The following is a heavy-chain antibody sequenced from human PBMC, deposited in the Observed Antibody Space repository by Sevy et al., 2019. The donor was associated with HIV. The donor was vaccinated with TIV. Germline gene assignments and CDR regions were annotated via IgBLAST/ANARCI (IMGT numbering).Heavy chain of an antibody. CDR2: FDPEDGET. D-gene: IGHD3-22*01. CDR3: STTKDYYDSSGPPFDY. CDR1: GSTLTKLS. Sequence: ASVKVSCKVSGSTLTKLSMHWVRQVPGKGLEWMVSFDPEDGETIYARKFQGRVTMTEDTSTDTAYMVLSSLRSEDTAVYYCSTTKDYYDSSGPPFDYWGQGTLVTVSS. V-gene: IGHV1-24*01. J-gene: IGHJ4*02.